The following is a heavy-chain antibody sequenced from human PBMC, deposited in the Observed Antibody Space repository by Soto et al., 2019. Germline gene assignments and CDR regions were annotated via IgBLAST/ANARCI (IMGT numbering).Heavy chain of an antibody. D-gene: IGHD2-2*01. CDR1: GDSVSSNSAA. V-gene: IGHV6-1*01. CDR2: TYYRSKWYN. Sequence: SQTLSLTCAISGDSVSSNSAAWNWIRQSPSRGLEWLGRTYYRSKWYNDYAVSVKSRITINPDTSKNQFSLQLNSVTPEDTAVYYCARERSCEGTSCYSPIYNWFDPWGQGTLVTVSS. J-gene: IGHJ5*02. CDR3: ARERSCEGTSCYSPIYNWFDP.